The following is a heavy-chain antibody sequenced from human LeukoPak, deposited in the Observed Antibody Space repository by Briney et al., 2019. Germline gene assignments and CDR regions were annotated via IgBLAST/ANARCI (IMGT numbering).Heavy chain of an antibody. Sequence: GGSLRLSCAASGITFSSYAMNWVRQAPGKGPEWVSSISGSVDTTYYADSVKGRFTISRDNSKNTLYLQMNSLRAEDSAVYYCARGLFWGTYRSFDYWGQGTLVTVSS. J-gene: IGHJ4*02. CDR1: GITFSSYA. D-gene: IGHD3-16*02. V-gene: IGHV3-23*01. CDR3: ARGLFWGTYRSFDY. CDR2: ISGSVDTT.